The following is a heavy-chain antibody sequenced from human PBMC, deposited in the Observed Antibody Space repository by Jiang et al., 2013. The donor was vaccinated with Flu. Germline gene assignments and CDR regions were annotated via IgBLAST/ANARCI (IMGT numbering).Heavy chain of an antibody. Sequence: GAEVKKPGSSVKVSCKASGGTFSSYAISWVRQAPGQGLEWMGGIIPIFGTANYAQKFQGRVTMTEDTSTDTAYMELSSLRSEDTAAYYCATGLYSSVGSFDYWGQGTLVTVSS. CDR3: ATGLYSSVGSFDY. J-gene: IGHJ4*02. CDR1: GGTFSSYA. V-gene: IGHV1-69*06. CDR2: IIPIFGTA. D-gene: IGHD6-19*01.